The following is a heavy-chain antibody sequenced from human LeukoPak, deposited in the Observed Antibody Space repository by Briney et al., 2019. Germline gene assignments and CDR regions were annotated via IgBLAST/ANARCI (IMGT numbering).Heavy chain of an antibody. D-gene: IGHD1-1*01. CDR3: ARAGNNWSFDY. Sequence: PSETLSLTCTVSGGSISSYYWSWIRQPPGKGLEWIGYIYYSGSTNYNPSLKSRVTISVDTSKNQFSLKVSSVTAADTAVYYCARAGNNWSFDYWGQGTLVTVSS. J-gene: IGHJ4*02. CDR1: GGSISSYY. CDR2: IYYSGST. V-gene: IGHV4-59*01.